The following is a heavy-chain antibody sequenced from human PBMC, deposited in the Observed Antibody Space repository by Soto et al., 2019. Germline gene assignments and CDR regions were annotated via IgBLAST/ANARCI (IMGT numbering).Heavy chain of an antibody. CDR3: ARSLRIQHSNWFAA. V-gene: IGHV4-59*01. Sequence: SGTLSLICIVSGGSISSYYWSWIRQPPGKGLEWIGYIYYSGSANYNPSLKSRVTISVDTSKNQFSLKLSSVTAADTAVYYCARSLRIQHSNWFAALGQGTVVTVSS. D-gene: IGHD5-18*01. CDR1: GGSISSYY. J-gene: IGHJ5*02. CDR2: IYYSGSA.